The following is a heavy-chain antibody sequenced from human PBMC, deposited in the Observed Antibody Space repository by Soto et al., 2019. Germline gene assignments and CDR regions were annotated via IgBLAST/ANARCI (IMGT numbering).Heavy chain of an antibody. CDR2: IYYSGST. V-gene: IGHV4-59*01. D-gene: IGHD6-19*01. CDR3: ARGTVDAYYYYYGMDV. CDR1: GGSISSYY. J-gene: IGHJ6*02. Sequence: QVQLQESGPGLVKPSETLSLTCTVSGGSISSYYWSWIRQPPGKGLEWIGYIYYSGSTNYNPSLKSRVTISVDTSKNQFSLKLSSVTAADTAVYCCARGTVDAYYYYYGMDVWGQGTTVTVSS.